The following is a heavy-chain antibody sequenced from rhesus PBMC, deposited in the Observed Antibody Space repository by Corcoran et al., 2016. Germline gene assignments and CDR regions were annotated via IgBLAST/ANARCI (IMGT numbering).Heavy chain of an antibody. J-gene: IGHJ6*01. D-gene: IGHD6-43*01. CDR3: AKDLWPYSSSFYGLDS. CDR2: ISYTGGST. CDR1: GFTFSSYG. Sequence: EVQLVETGGGLVQPGGSLRLSCVASGFTFSSYGMSWVRQAPGKGLEWVSGISYTGGSTYYADSVKGRFTISRDNSKNTLSLQMNSLRAEDTAVYYCAKDLWPYSSSFYGLDSWGQGSSSPSPQ. V-gene: IGHV3S5*01.